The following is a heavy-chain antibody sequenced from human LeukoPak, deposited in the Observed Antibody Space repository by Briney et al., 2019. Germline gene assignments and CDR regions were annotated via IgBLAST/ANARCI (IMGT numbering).Heavy chain of an antibody. V-gene: IGHV3-33*01. J-gene: IGHJ4*02. CDR2: IWFDGSNI. Sequence: GGSLRLSCAASGFNFSSYGMRWVRQAPGKGLEWVTSIWFDGSNIHYADSVKGRVIISRDNSKSALYLQMNSLRAEDTAIYYCARDSLPMAVTGPFDHWGQGALVTVSS. CDR3: ARDSLPMAVTGPFDH. D-gene: IGHD6-19*01. CDR1: GFNFSSYG.